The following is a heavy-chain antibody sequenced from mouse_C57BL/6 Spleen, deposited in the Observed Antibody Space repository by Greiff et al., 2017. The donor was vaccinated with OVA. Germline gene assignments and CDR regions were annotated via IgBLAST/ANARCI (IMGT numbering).Heavy chain of an antibody. CDR2: ISSGGDYI. V-gene: IGHV5-9-1*02. Sequence: EVQGVESGEGLVKPGGSLKLSCAASGFTFSSYAMSWVRQTPEKRLEWVAYISSGGDYIYYADTVKGRFTISRDNARNTLYLQMSSLKSEDTAMYYCTRAHYYYGSSYYAMDYWGQGTSVTVSS. J-gene: IGHJ4*01. D-gene: IGHD1-1*01. CDR1: GFTFSSYA. CDR3: TRAHYYYGSSYYAMDY.